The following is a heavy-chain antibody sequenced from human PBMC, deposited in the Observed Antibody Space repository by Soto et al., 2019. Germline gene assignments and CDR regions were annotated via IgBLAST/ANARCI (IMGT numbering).Heavy chain of an antibody. J-gene: IGHJ5*02. V-gene: IGHV3-30*18. CDR1: GFTFNTYG. CDR3: VKDRDFWSGYYPPSVFDP. Sequence: SLRLSCAAFGFTFNTYGMHWVRQAPGKGLEWVALISFDGSNRMYADSVKGRFTISRDNSKNTVYLQMNSLRAEGTALYFCVKDRDFWSGYYPPSVFDPWGQGTLVTVSS. CDR2: ISFDGSNR. D-gene: IGHD3-3*01.